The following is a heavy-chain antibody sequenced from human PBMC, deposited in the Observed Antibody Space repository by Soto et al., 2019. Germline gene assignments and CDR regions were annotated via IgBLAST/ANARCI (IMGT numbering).Heavy chain of an antibody. V-gene: IGHV1-46*01. D-gene: IGHD2-15*01. CDR1: GYTFTSYY. J-gene: IGHJ6*02. CDR2: INPSGGST. Sequence: RASVKVSCKASGYTFTSYYMHWVRQAPGQGLEWMGIINPSGGSTSYAQKFQGRVTMTRDTSTSTVYMELSSLRSEDTAVYYCARDNGGPYDGYCSGGSCYQSSHHYYYGMDVWGHGTTVTVS. CDR3: ARDNGGPYDGYCSGGSCYQSSHHYYYGMDV.